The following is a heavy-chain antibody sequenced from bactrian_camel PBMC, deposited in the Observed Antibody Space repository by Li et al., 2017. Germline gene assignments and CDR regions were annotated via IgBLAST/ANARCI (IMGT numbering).Heavy chain of an antibody. J-gene: IGHJ4*01. Sequence: DVQLVESGGGSVQAGGSLTLSCTASDYTLTIYDLAWFRQTSGKEREGVAALTTSGGGTTFYADSVKGRFAITQGNSKNSLYLRMNSLKPEDTAMYYCAASRGVASFSAMTYAYWGQGTQVTVS. CDR1: DYTLTIYD. CDR3: AASRGVASFSAMTYAY. V-gene: IGHV3S31*01. D-gene: IGHD1*01. CDR2: LTTSGGGTT.